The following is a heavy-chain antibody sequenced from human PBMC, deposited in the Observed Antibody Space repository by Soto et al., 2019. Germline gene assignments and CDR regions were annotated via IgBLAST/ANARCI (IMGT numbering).Heavy chain of an antibody. CDR1: GYTFTRYD. Sequence: ASGKVSCKASGYTFTRYDINWVRQATGQGLEWMGWMNPNSGNTGYAQKFQGRVTMTRNTSISTAYMELSSLRSEDTAVYYCARGLMVRGVIYYYYYGMDVWGQGTTVTVSS. D-gene: IGHD3-10*01. J-gene: IGHJ6*02. V-gene: IGHV1-8*01. CDR2: MNPNSGNT. CDR3: ARGLMVRGVIYYYYYGMDV.